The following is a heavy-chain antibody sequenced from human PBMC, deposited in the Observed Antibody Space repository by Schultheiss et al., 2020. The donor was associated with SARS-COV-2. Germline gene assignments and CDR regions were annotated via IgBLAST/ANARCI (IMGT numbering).Heavy chain of an antibody. J-gene: IGHJ5*02. CDR2: ISSDGANK. D-gene: IGHD2/OR15-2a*01. V-gene: IGHV3-30*04. Sequence: GESLKISCAASGFTLKNYALHWVRQAPGKGLEWVAVISSDGANKYYADSVKGRFTISRDNSKNTLYLQMNSLTAEDTAMYYCARDQTPDFPFNWFDPWGQGTLVTVSS. CDR1: GFTLKNYA. CDR3: ARDQTPDFPFNWFDP.